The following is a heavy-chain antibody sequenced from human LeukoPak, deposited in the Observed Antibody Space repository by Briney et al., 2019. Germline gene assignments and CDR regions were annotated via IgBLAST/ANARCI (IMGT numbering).Heavy chain of an antibody. CDR2: ISYSGST. J-gene: IGHJ4*02. V-gene: IGHV4-39*01. D-gene: IGHD1-26*01. CDR3: ARHNSGSYSFDY. Sequence: SETLSLTCTVSVGSFSNSLYYWGWIRHPPGKGLEWIGRISYSGSTYYNPSLKSRVTISVDTSKNQFSLKLNSLTAADTAVYYCARHNSGSYSFDYWGQGTLVTVSS. CDR1: VGSFSNSLYY.